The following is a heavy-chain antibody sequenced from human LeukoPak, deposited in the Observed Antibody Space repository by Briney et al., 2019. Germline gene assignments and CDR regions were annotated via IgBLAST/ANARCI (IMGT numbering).Heavy chain of an antibody. J-gene: IGHJ5*01. Sequence: SETLSLTCSVSGGSISSGTFYWNWIRQHPGKGLEWIGHIDYSGKTYYKPSLKSRLTISRDTSKNQLSLRLTSVTAADTAVYYCARGYPFFDFWGQGTLVTVSS. CDR3: ARGYPFFDF. V-gene: IGHV4-31*03. D-gene: IGHD5-18*01. CDR2: IDYSGKT. CDR1: GGSISSGTFY.